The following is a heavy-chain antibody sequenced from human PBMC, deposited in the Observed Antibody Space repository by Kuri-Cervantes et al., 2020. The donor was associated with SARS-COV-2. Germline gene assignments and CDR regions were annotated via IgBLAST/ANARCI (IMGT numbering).Heavy chain of an antibody. D-gene: IGHD6-13*01. CDR3: VRAAAGIYYFDY. V-gene: IGHV4-39*01. CDR1: GGSISSTSSY. Sequence: ESLKISCNVSGGSISSTSSYWGWVRQPPGKGLEWIATIFYSGSIYYNPSLKSRVTISVDTSKKQFSLKLSSVTAADTAINYCVRAAAGIYYFDYWGQGTLVTVSS. J-gene: IGHJ4*02. CDR2: IFYSGSI.